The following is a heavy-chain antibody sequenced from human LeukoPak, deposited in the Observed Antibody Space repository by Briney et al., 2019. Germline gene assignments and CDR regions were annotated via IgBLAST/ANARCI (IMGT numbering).Heavy chain of an antibody. CDR1: GFTFDDYG. CDR2: INCNGGST. D-gene: IGHD2/OR15-2a*01. V-gene: IGHV3-20*04. CDR3: ARVGPSSASMTPAYGMDV. J-gene: IGHJ6*02. Sequence: PGGSLRLSCAASGFTFDDYGMSWVRQAPGKGLEWVSGINCNGGSTGYADSVKGRFTISRDNAKNSLYLQMNSLRAEDTALYYCARVGPSSASMTPAYGMDVWGQGTTVTVSS.